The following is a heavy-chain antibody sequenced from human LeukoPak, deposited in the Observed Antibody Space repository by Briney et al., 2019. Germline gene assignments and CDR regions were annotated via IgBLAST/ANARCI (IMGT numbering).Heavy chain of an antibody. CDR1: GGSISSYY. Sequence: PSETLSLTCTVSGGSISSYYWSWIRQHPGKGLEWIGYIYYSGSTYYNPFLKSRVTISVDTSKNQFSLKLSSVTAADTAVYYCASRVVTAIRPGAFDIWGQGTMVTVSS. CDR2: IYYSGST. J-gene: IGHJ3*02. CDR3: ASRVVTAIRPGAFDI. D-gene: IGHD2-21*02. V-gene: IGHV4-59*06.